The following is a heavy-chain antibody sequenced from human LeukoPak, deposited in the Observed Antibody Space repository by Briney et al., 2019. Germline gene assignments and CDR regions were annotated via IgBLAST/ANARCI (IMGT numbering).Heavy chain of an antibody. D-gene: IGHD3-10*01. CDR2: MNPNSGNT. CDR3: ARESGFYASGSRY. Sequence: ASVKVSCKASGYTFTSYDINWVRQPTGQGLEWMGWMNPNSGNTGYAQKFQGRVTMTRSTSINTAYMELSSLRSEDTAIYYCARESGFYASGSRYWGQGTLVTVSS. J-gene: IGHJ4*02. V-gene: IGHV1-8*01. CDR1: GYTFTSYD.